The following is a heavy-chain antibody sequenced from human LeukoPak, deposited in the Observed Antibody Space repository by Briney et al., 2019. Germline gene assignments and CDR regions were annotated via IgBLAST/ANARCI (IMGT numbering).Heavy chain of an antibody. CDR2: IIPIFGTA. J-gene: IGHJ5*02. CDR3: ARGARYSGSYYSWFDP. CDR1: GGTFSSYA. D-gene: IGHD1-26*01. Sequence: SVKVSCKASGGTFSSYAISWVRQAPGQGLEWMGGIIPIFGTANYAQKFQGRVTITADKSTSTAYMELSSLRSEDTAVYYCARGARYSGSYYSWFDPWGQGTLVTVSS. V-gene: IGHV1-69*06.